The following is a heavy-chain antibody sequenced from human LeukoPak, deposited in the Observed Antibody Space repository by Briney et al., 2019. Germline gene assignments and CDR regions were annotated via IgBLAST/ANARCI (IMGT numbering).Heavy chain of an antibody. CDR1: GFTFSSYA. V-gene: IGHV3-23*01. D-gene: IGHD6-13*01. CDR2: ISGSGGST. J-gene: IGHJ4*02. CDR3: AKPKTYSSGWYGHPASHDY. Sequence: GGSLRLSCAASGFTFSSYAMSWVRQAPGKGLEWVSAISGSGGSTYYADSVKGRFTISRDNSKNTLYLQMNSLRAEDTAVYYCAKPKTYSSGWYGHPASHDYWGQGTLVTVSS.